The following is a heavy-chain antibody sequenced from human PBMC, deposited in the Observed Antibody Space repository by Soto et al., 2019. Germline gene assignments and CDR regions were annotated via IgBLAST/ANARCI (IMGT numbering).Heavy chain of an antibody. CDR1: GFAFGDYW. CDR3: ARDVSPGSSGYYFDAFDM. CDR2: IKKDGSKK. J-gene: IGHJ3*02. V-gene: IGHV3-7*05. D-gene: IGHD6-25*01. Sequence: EVQLVESGGGLVQPGGSLRLSCAASGFAFGDYWMTWVRQAPGKGLEWVANIKKDGSKKSYLDSVRGRFTISRDNTENSLFLQMHSLRAEDTALYYCARDVSPGSSGYYFDAFDMWGQGTTVTVSS.